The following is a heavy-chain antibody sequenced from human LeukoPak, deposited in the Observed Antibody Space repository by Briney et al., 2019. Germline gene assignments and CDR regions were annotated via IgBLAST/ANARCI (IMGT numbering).Heavy chain of an antibody. CDR2: INPNSGGT. D-gene: IGHD5-18*01. J-gene: IGHJ4*02. CDR1: GYTFTGYY. Sequence: ASVKVSCKASGYTFTGYYMHWVRQAPGQGLEWMGWINPNSGGTNYAQKFQGRVTMTRDTSISTAYMELSRLRSDDTAVYYCARGAGAVMVTPDYWGQGTLVTVSS. CDR3: ARGAGAVMVTPDY. V-gene: IGHV1-2*02.